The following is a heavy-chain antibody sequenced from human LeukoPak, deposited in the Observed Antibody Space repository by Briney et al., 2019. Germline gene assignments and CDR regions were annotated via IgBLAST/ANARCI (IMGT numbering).Heavy chain of an antibody. Sequence: SETLSLTCTVSGGSIRSSTHYWGWIRQPPAKGLEWIGRIYYGGTTYYNPSLKSRVTISVDKSKNQFSLKLSSVTAADTAVYYCARDRRYYDSSGYIRGFDYWGQGTLVTVSS. CDR3: ARDRRYYDSSGYIRGFDY. V-gene: IGHV4-39*07. CDR1: GGSIRSSTHY. D-gene: IGHD3-22*01. J-gene: IGHJ4*02. CDR2: IYYGGTT.